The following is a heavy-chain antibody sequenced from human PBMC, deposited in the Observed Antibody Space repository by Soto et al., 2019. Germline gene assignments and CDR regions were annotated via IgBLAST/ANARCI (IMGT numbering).Heavy chain of an antibody. J-gene: IGHJ5*02. V-gene: IGHV1-69*13. Sequence: ASVKVSCKASGGTFSSYAISWVRQAPGQGLEWMGGIIPIFGTANYAQKFQGRVTITADESTSTAYMELSSLRSEDTAVYYCARAIASVAARRKNWFDPWGQGTPVTVSS. CDR3: ARAIASVAARRKNWFDP. CDR1: GGTFSSYA. D-gene: IGHD6-6*01. CDR2: IIPIFGTA.